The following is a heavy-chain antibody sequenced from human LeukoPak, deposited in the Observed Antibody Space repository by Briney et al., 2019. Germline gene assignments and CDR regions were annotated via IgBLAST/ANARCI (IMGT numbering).Heavy chain of an antibody. V-gene: IGHV3-30*04. CDR1: GFTFSRYT. CDR3: ARILRGIHVYYYGMDV. J-gene: IGHJ6*02. D-gene: IGHD3-10*01. CDR2: LSYAGID. Sequence: GGSLRLSCAASGFTFSRYTIHWIRQAPGKGLEWVAVLSYAGIDNYADSVKGRFTISRDNSKSTLSLQMNSLRAEDTAIYFCARILRGIHVYYYGMDVWGQGTTVTVS.